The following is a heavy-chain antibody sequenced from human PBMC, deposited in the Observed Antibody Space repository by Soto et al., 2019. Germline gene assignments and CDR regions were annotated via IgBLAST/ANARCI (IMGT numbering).Heavy chain of an antibody. Sequence: LSLTCTVSGGSMRNYFWTWIRQPPGKGLEWIGYIHYSGTTSFFPSYNPSLRSRVTISEDTSKNQFSLKLLSVTTADTAVYFCAAGEASSRNLAPYYLDFWGQGTLVTVSS. V-gene: IGHV4-59*01. J-gene: IGHJ4*02. CDR3: AAGEASSRNLAPYYLDF. D-gene: IGHD6-13*01. CDR1: GGSMRNYF. CDR2: IHYSGTT.